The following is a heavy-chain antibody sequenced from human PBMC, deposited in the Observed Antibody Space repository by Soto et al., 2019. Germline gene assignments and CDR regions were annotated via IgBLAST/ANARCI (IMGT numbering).Heavy chain of an antibody. CDR3: ARVLLWFGELFGY. Sequence: ASETLSLTCTVSGGSISSSSYYWGWIRQPPGKGLEWIGSIYYSGSTYYNPSLKSRVTISVDTSKNQFSLKLSSVTAADTAVYYCARVLLWFGELFGYWGQGTLVTVSS. CDR1: GGSISSSSYY. CDR2: IYYSGST. J-gene: IGHJ4*02. V-gene: IGHV4-39*01. D-gene: IGHD3-10*01.